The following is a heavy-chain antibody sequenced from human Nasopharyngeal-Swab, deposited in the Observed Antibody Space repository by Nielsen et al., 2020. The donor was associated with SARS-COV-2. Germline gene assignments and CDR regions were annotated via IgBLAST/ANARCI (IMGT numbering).Heavy chain of an antibody. D-gene: IGHD3-22*01. CDR3: ARGRYDSSGYLSHFDY. V-gene: IGHV4-34*01. Sequence: WIRQPPGKGLEWIGEINHRGSTNYNPSLKSRVTISVDTSKNQFSLKLSSVTAADTAVYYCARGRYDSSGYLSHFDYWGQGTLVTVSS. CDR2: INHRGST. J-gene: IGHJ4*02.